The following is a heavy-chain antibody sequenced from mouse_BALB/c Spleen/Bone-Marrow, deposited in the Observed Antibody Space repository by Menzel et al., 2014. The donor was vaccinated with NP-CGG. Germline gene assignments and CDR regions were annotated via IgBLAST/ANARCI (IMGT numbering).Heavy chain of an antibody. Sequence: VQLQQTGPELVKPGVSVRISCKASGYTFTSYYIHWVKQRPGQGLEWIGWIYPGNVNTKYNEKFKGKATLTADKSSGSPYMQLSSLNSEDSADELCARRRGXXXXIXYLDYWIQCPTLPISS. J-gene: IGHJ2*01. CDR3: ARRRGXXXXIXYLDY. V-gene: IGHV1S56*01. CDR1: GYTFTSYY. CDR2: IYPGNVNT.